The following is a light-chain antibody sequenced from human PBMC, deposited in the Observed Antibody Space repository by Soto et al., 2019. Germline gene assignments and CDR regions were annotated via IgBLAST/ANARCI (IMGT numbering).Light chain of an antibody. Sequence: EIVLTQSPGTLSLSPGERATLSCRASQSVSSSYLAWYQQKPGQAPRLLMYGASSRATGIPDRFSGSGCGIDFSLTISRLELEDFVVYYCQHFGTSPQWTFGQGTKVEIK. J-gene: IGKJ1*01. CDR3: QHFGTSPQWT. V-gene: IGKV3-20*01. CDR1: QSVSSSY. CDR2: GAS.